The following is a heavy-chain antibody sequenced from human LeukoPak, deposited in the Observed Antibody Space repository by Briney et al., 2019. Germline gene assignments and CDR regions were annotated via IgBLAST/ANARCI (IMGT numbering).Heavy chain of an antibody. J-gene: IGHJ4*02. D-gene: IGHD3-10*01. Sequence: GGSLRLSCAASGFTFSSYSMKWVRQAPGKVLEWVSYISSSSSTIYYADSVKGRFTISRDNSKNTLYLQMNSLRAEDTAVYYCARDDYVLLCFGVIDYWGQGTLVTVSS. CDR3: ARDDYVLLCFGVIDY. CDR1: GFTFSSYS. CDR2: ISSSSSTI. V-gene: IGHV3-48*01.